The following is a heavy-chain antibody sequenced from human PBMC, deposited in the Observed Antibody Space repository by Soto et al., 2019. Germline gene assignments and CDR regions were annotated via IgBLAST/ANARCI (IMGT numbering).Heavy chain of an antibody. V-gene: IGHV4-59*08. CDR1: GGSISSYY. CDR3: ARHAPSYYYDSSGYYWVEYFQH. Sequence: ASETLSLTCTVSGGSISSYYWSWIRQPPGKGLEWIGYIYYSGSTNYNPSLKSRVTISVDTSKNQFSLKLSSVTAADTAVYYCARHAPSYYYDSSGYYWVEYFQHWGQGTLVTVSS. D-gene: IGHD3-22*01. J-gene: IGHJ1*01. CDR2: IYYSGST.